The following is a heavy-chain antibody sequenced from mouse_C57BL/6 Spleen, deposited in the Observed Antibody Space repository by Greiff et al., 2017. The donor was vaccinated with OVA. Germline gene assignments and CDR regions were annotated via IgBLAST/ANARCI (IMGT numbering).Heavy chain of an antibody. D-gene: IGHD1-1*01. CDR1: GYTFTSYG. J-gene: IGHJ1*03. CDR2: IYPRSGNT. Sequence: QVQLQQSGPELVKPGASVKLSCKASGYTFTSYGISWVKQRTGQGLEWIGEIYPRSGNTYYNEKFKGKATLTADKSSSTAYMELRSLTSEDSAVYFCALITTVANWYFDVWGTGTTVTVSS. V-gene: IGHV1-81*01. CDR3: ALITTVANWYFDV.